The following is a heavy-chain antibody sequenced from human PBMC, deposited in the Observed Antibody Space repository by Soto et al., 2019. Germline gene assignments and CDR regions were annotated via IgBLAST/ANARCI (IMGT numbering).Heavy chain of an antibody. J-gene: IGHJ5*02. CDR3: ARDGIWRWNYAANNWFDP. V-gene: IGHV1-69*04. CDR2: IIPILGIA. CDR1: GGTFSSYT. D-gene: IGHD1-7*01. Sequence: GASVKVSCKASGGTFSSYTISWVRQAPGQGLEWMGRIIPILGIANYAQKFQGRVTITADKSTSTAYMELSSLRSEDTAVYYCARDGIWRWNYAANNWFDPWGQGTLVTVYS.